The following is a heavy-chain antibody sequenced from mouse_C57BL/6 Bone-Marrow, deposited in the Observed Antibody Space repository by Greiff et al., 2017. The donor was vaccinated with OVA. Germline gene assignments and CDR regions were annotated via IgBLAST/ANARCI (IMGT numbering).Heavy chain of an antibody. V-gene: IGHV1-15*01. CDR3: TRGYSNYYARDY. CDR2: IDPETGGT. D-gene: IGHD2-5*01. CDR1: GYTFTDYE. Sequence: QVQLKQSGAELVRPGASVTLSCKASGYTFTDYEMHWVKQAPVHGLEWIGAIDPETGGTAYNQKFKGKAILTADKSSSTAYMELRSLTSEDSAVYYCTRGYSNYYARDYWGRGTSVTVSS. J-gene: IGHJ4*01.